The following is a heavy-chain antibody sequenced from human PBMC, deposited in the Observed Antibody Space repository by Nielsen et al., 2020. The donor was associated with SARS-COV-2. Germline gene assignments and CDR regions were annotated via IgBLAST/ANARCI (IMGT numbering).Heavy chain of an antibody. CDR2: IYPGDSDT. CDR1: GYSFTSYW. CDR3: ARATTAHTEVRY. V-gene: IGHV5-51*01. J-gene: IGHJ4*02. D-gene: IGHD4-17*01. Sequence: GGSLRLSCKGSGYSFTSYWIGWVRQMPGKGLEWMGIIYPGDSDTRYSPSFQGQVTISADKSISTAYLQWSSLKASDTAMYYCARATTAHTEVRYWGQGTLVTVSS.